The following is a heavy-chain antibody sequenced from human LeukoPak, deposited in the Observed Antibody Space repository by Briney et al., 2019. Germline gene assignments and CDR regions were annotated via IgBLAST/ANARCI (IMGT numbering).Heavy chain of an antibody. J-gene: IGHJ6*03. D-gene: IGHD3-10*01. V-gene: IGHV3-30*04. Sequence: PGRSLRLSCAASGFTFISYAMHWVRQAPGKGLEWVAVISYDGSNKYYADSVKGRFTISRDNSKNTLYLQMNSLRAEDTAVYCCARDSSGWLLWFGGHMDVWGKGTTVTVSS. CDR3: ARDSSGWLLWFGGHMDV. CDR1: GFTFISYA. CDR2: ISYDGSNK.